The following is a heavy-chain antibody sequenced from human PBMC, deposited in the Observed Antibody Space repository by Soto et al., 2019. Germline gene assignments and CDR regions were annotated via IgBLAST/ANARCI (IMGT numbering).Heavy chain of an antibody. Sequence: PSETLSLTCTVSGGSISSSIYFWTWIRQPPGTGLEWIGEINHSGSTNYNPSLKSRVTISVGTSKNQFSLKLTSVTAADTAVYYCARDKITGLFDYWGQGTLVTVSS. D-gene: IGHD2-8*02. CDR2: INHSGST. CDR1: GGSISSSIYF. J-gene: IGHJ4*02. V-gene: IGHV4-39*07. CDR3: ARDKITGLFDY.